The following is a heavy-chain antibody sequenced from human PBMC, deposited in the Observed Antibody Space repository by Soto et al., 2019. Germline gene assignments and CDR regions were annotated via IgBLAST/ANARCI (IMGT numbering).Heavy chain of an antibody. V-gene: IGHV5-51*01. CDR3: ARPDSSGWWQY. J-gene: IGHJ4*02. CDR2: IYPGDSDT. Sequence: GESLKISCKASGYSFHTYWIGWVRQMPGKGLEWMGIIYPGDSDTRYSPSFQGQVTVSADKSISTAHLQWSSLKASDTAIYYCARPDSSGWWQYWGQGTLVTVSS. D-gene: IGHD6-19*01. CDR1: GYSFHTYW.